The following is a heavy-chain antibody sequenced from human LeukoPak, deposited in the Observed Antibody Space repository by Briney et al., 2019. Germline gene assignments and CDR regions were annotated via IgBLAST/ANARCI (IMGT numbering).Heavy chain of an antibody. CDR1: GYTFTSYD. V-gene: IGHV1-8*01. J-gene: IGHJ4*02. CDR2: MNPNSGNT. CDR3: ATGRAAYCGGDCYLLSY. Sequence: GASVKVSCKASGYTFTSYDINWVRQATGQGLEWMGWMNPNSGNTGYAQKFQGRVTMTRNTSISTAYMELSSLRSEDTAVYYCATGRAAYCGGDCYLLSYWGQGTLVSVSS. D-gene: IGHD2-21*02.